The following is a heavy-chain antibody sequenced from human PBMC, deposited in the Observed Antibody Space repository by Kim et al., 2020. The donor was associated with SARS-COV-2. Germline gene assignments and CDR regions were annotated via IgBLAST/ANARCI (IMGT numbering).Heavy chain of an antibody. V-gene: IGHV3-23*01. J-gene: IGHJ4*02. Sequence: GGSLRLSCAASGFTFSSYAMSWVRQAPGKGLEWVSGVSGSGGTTYYADSMKGRFTISRDNSKNTLYLEINSLRADDTAVYYCATLLTLNFDSWGQGTLVTVSS. CDR3: ATLLTLNFDS. CDR1: GFTFSSYA. CDR2: VSGSGGTT.